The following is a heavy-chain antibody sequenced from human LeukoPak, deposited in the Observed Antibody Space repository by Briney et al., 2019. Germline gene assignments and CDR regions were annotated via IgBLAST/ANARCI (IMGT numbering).Heavy chain of an antibody. D-gene: IGHD5-18*01. CDR2: IDQYGRAK. J-gene: IGHJ4*02. V-gene: IGHV3-7*04. CDR1: GFTFSSYW. Sequence: GSLRLSCAAPGFTFSSYWMSWVRQAPGKGLGWVASIDQYGRAKYYVDSVRGRFTFSGDNTKNSLHLQMNSLRAEDTAVYYCARADSYGSILDYWGQGTRVIDSS. CDR3: ARADSYGSILDY.